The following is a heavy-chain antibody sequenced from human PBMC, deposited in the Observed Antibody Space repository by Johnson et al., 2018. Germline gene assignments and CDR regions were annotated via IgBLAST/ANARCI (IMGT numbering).Heavy chain of an antibody. CDR2: ISYDGSNK. D-gene: IGHD2-21*02. Sequence: QVQLVESGGGVVQXGRSLRLSCAASGFTFSSYALHWVRQAPGKGLEWVAVISYDGSNKYYADSVKGRFTISRDNSKNTLYLQMNSLRAEDTAVYYCARTTIVVVTAIRGRDNAFDIWGQGTMVTVSS. V-gene: IGHV3-30-3*01. CDR1: GFTFSSYA. CDR3: ARTTIVVVTAIRGRDNAFDI. J-gene: IGHJ3*02.